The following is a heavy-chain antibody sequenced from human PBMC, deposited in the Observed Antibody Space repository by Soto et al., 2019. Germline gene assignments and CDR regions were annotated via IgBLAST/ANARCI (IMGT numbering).Heavy chain of an antibody. D-gene: IGHD3-10*01. CDR2: IKSRSDGGTT. J-gene: IGHJ6*02. CDR3: TNGSAPWAGSGMNV. Sequence: EAQLVESGGGLVKPGGSLRLSCAASAFTSSNAWMTWVRQAPGKGLEWIGRIKSRSDGGTTDYAAPVKGRFVISRDDSKNTLYLQMNSLKTDNPAVYYCTNGSAPWAGSGMNVWGQGTTVIVSS. V-gene: IGHV3-15*01. CDR1: AFTSSNAW.